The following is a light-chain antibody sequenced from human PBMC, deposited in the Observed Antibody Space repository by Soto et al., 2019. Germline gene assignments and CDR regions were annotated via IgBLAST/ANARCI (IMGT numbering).Light chain of an antibody. CDR1: QSVSSQ. J-gene: IGKJ1*01. Sequence: EIVMTQSPATLSVSPGERATLSCRASQSVSSQLAWYQQKPGQAPRLLIYGASSRATGIPDRFSGSGSGTDFTLTISRLEPEAFAVYYCQQYGSSPWTFGQGTKVDIK. CDR2: GAS. CDR3: QQYGSSPWT. V-gene: IGKV3-20*01.